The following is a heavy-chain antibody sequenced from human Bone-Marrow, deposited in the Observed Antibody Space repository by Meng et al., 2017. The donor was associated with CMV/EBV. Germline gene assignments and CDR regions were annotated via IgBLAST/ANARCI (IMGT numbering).Heavy chain of an antibody. CDR1: SYY. CDR3: ARAPPHYYDSSGYSKPDWYFDL. CDR2: IYYSGRT. D-gene: IGHD3-22*01. Sequence: SYYWSWIRQPPGKGLEWIGYIYYSGRTNYNPSLKSRVTISVDTSKNQFSLKLSSVTAADTAVYYCARAPPHYYDSSGYSKPDWYFDLWGRGTLVTVSS. V-gene: IGHV4-59*01. J-gene: IGHJ2*01.